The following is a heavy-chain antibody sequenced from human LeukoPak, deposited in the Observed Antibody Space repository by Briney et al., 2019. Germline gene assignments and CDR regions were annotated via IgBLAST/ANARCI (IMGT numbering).Heavy chain of an antibody. CDR3: ARRYDFWSGYENEYYMDV. J-gene: IGHJ6*03. D-gene: IGHD3-3*01. V-gene: IGHV5-51*01. Sequence: PGESLKISCKGSGYSFTSYWIGWVRQMPGKGLEWMGIIYPGDSDTRYSPSFQGQVTISADKSISTAYLQWSSLKASDTAMYYCARRYDFWSGYENEYYMDVWGKGTTVTVSS. CDR1: GYSFTSYW. CDR2: IYPGDSDT.